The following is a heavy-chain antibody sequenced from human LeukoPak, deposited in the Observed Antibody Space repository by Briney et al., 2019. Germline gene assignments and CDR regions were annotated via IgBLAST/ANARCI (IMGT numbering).Heavy chain of an antibody. D-gene: IGHD7-27*01. CDR1: GYTFTGYY. CDR3: ARDLTGRTPLFDP. V-gene: IGHV1-2*02. J-gene: IGHJ5*02. Sequence: GASVKVSCKTSGYTFTGYYMHWVRQAPGQGLEWMGWINPNSGGTNYAQKFQGRVTMTRDTSISTAYMELSRLRSDDTAVYYCARDLTGRTPLFDPWGQGTLVTVSS. CDR2: INPNSGGT.